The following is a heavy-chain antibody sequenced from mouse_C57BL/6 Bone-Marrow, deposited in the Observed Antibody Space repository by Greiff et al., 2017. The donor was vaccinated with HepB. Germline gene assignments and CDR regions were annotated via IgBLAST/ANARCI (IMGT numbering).Heavy chain of an antibody. D-gene: IGHD2-2*01. CDR1: GYTFTSYW. CDR3: TRWRWLRPYYCDY. V-gene: IGHV1-5*01. CDR2: IYPGNSDT. Sequence: VQLQQSGTVLARPGASVKMSCKTSGYTFTSYWMHWVKQRPGQGLEWIGAIYPGNSDTSYNQKFKGKAKLTADTSASTAYMELSSLTNEDSAVYYCTRWRWLRPYYCDYWGQGTTLTVSS. J-gene: IGHJ2*01.